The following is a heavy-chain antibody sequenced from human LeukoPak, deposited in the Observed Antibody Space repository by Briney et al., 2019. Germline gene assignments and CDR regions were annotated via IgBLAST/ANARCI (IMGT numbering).Heavy chain of an antibody. D-gene: IGHD3-3*01. J-gene: IGHJ4*02. CDR1: GGSISNYY. V-gene: IGHV4-59*01. CDR2: IYYSGST. CDR3: ARSRFGVIIYFDY. Sequence: SATLSLTCTVSGGSISNYYWSWIRPSPGKGLEWIGYIYYSGSTNYNPSLKSRVTISVDTSKNQFSLKLSSVTAADTAVYYCARSRFGVIIYFDYWGQGTLVTVSS.